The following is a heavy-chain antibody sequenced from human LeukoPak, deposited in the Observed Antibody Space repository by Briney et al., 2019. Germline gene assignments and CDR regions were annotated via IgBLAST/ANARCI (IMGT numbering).Heavy chain of an antibody. J-gene: IGHJ4*02. Sequence: GGSLRLSCAASGFTFSSYGMSWVRQAPGKGLEWVAGISDSGGSTKYADSVKGRFTISRDNSKNTLFLQMNSLRAEDTAVYFCAKRGVVIRVILVGFHKEAYYFESWGQGALVTVSS. CDR1: GFTFSSYG. CDR2: ISDSGGST. CDR3: AKRGVVIRVILVGFHKEAYYFES. V-gene: IGHV3-23*01. D-gene: IGHD3-22*01.